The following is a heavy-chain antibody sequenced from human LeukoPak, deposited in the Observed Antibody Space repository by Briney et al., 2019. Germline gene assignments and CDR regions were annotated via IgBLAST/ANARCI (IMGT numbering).Heavy chain of an antibody. V-gene: IGHV1-69*13. Sequence: SVKVSCKASGGTFISYAISWVRQAPGQGLEWMGGIIPIFGTANYAQKFQGRVTITADESTSTAYMELSSLRSEDTAVYYCARARAVAGLGYFDYWGQGTLVTVSS. D-gene: IGHD6-19*01. CDR2: IIPIFGTA. CDR3: ARARAVAGLGYFDY. CDR1: GGTFISYA. J-gene: IGHJ4*02.